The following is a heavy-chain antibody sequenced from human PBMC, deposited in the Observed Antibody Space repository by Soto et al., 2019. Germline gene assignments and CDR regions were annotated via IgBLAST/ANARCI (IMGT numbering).Heavy chain of an antibody. Sequence: LRLSCQASGFNFDNYGMHWVRQAPGKGLEWVAVITYDGSNKYYADSAKGRFTISRDNSKNTLSLHLNTLKPEDTAVYHCAKDRVGGTFYTPLGFWGQGTLVTVSS. J-gene: IGHJ4*02. V-gene: IGHV3-30*18. D-gene: IGHD1-7*01. CDR3: AKDRVGGTFYTPLGF. CDR2: ITYDGSNK. CDR1: GFNFDNYG.